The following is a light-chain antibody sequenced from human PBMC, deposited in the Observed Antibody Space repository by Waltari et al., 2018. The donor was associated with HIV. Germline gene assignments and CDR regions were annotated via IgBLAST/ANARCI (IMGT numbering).Light chain of an antibody. J-gene: IGKJ4*01. CDR2: WAS. Sequence: DIVMTQSPDSLAVSLGARATVTCTSSRTVLYNRNYLAWYQQKPGQPPKVLIYWASTRAIGVPDRFRGSGSGTDFSLTISRVQADDVAIYYCQQYYTLRSTFGGGTKIEI. V-gene: IGKV4-1*01. CDR1: RTVLYNRNY. CDR3: QQYYTLRST.